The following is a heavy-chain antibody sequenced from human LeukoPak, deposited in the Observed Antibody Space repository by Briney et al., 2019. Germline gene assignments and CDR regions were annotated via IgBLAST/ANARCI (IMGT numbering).Heavy chain of an antibody. CDR2: MFYRGST. J-gene: IGHJ4*02. CDR1: GVSISSSSYY. Sequence: PSETLSLTCTVSGVSISSSSYYWGWIRQPPGKGLEWIGSMFYRGSTYYNPSLKSRVTISVDTSKNQFSLNLSSVTAADTAVYYCARQPWYSSSWSCFDYWGQGTLVTVSS. D-gene: IGHD6-13*01. V-gene: IGHV4-39*01. CDR3: ARQPWYSSSWSCFDY.